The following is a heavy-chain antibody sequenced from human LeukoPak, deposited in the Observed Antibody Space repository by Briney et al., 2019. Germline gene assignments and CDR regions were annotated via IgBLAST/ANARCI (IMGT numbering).Heavy chain of an antibody. CDR2: ISSTTRTI. V-gene: IGHV3-48*01. J-gene: IGHJ6*02. CDR1: GFTFSSYS. D-gene: IGHD3-22*01. CDR3: AKALIVVVFNGMDV. Sequence: AGGSLRLSCAASGFTFSSYSMNWVRQAPGKGLEWVSYISSTTRTIYYAESVKGRFTISRDNAKNSLYLQMNSLRAEDTAVYYCAKALIVVVFNGMDVWGQGTTVTVSS.